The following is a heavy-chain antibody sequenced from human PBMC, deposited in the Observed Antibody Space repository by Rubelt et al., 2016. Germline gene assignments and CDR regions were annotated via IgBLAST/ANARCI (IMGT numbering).Heavy chain of an antibody. V-gene: IGHV3-33*01. CDR2: IWYDGSNK. Sequence: GGGVVQPGRSLRLSCAASGFTFSSYGMHWVRQAPGKGLEWVAVIWYDGSNKYYADSVKGRFTISRDNSKNTLYLQMNSLRAEDTAVYYCARDFLCSSTSCYRNYPDYWGQGTLVTVSS. CDR1: GFTFSSYG. J-gene: IGHJ4*02. D-gene: IGHD2-2*01. CDR3: ARDFLCSSTSCYRNYPDY.